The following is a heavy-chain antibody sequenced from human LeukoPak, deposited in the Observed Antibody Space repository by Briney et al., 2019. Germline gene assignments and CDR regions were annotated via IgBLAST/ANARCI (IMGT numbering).Heavy chain of an antibody. Sequence: SVKVSCKASGGTFSSYAISWVRQAPGQGLEWMGRIIPILGIANYAQKFQGRVTITADKSTSTAYMELSSLRSEDTAVYYCAREALAAAGTGPLGYWGQGTLVTVSS. CDR2: IIPILGIA. CDR3: AREALAAAGTGPLGY. CDR1: GGTFSSYA. D-gene: IGHD6-13*01. V-gene: IGHV1-69*04. J-gene: IGHJ4*02.